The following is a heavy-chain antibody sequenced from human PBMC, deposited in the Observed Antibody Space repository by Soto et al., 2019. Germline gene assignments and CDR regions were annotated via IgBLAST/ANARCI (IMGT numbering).Heavy chain of an antibody. D-gene: IGHD1-20*01. J-gene: IGHJ3*02. V-gene: IGHV3-21*01. CDR3: VRDAYNRDAFDI. Sequence: DVQLVESGGGLVKPGGSLRLSCAASGFNFITFSMNWVRQAPGKGLEWVSSISASSSSIYYAESVKGRFTVSRDNAKNSLYLQMNSLTAEDAALSYCVRDAYNRDAFDIWGQGTTVTVSS. CDR1: GFNFITFS. CDR2: ISASSSSI.